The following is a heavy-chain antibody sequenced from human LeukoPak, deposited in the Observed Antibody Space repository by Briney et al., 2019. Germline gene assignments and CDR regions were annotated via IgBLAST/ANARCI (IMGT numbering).Heavy chain of an antibody. Sequence: SETLSLTCTVSGDSITSLDLWSWVRQPPGKGLEWIGEMYLSGTTHSNPSVKSRVTISIDKSKNQFFLNLSSVTAADTAVYYCAGLVGRYSSGLYYYYFDYWGQGTLVTVSS. CDR1: GDSITSLDL. CDR3: AGLVGRYSSGLYYYYFDY. J-gene: IGHJ4*02. V-gene: IGHV4-4*02. D-gene: IGHD3-22*01. CDR2: MYLSGTT.